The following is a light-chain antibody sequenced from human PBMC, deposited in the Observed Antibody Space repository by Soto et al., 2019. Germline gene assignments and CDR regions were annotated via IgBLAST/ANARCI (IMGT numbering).Light chain of an antibody. Sequence: QSALTQPASVSGSPGQSITISCTGTISDVGGYNYVSWYQQHPGTAPKLIIYDVSNRPSGVSNRFSGSKSGNTASLTISGLQAEDEADYYCSSYTSSTTLVVFGGGTKVTVL. CDR1: ISDVGGYNY. CDR3: SSYTSSTTLVV. V-gene: IGLV2-14*01. CDR2: DVS. J-gene: IGLJ2*01.